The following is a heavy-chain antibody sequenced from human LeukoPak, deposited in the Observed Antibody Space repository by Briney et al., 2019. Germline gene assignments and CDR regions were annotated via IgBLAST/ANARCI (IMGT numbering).Heavy chain of an antibody. V-gene: IGHV1-18*03. J-gene: IGHJ4*02. CDR2: ISAYNDNT. D-gene: IGHD5-12*01. CDR1: GYTFTMYG. CDR3: ARGKLKGDSGNDHFDY. Sequence: ASVKVSCKASGYTFTMYGITWVRQAPGQGLEWMGWISAYNDNTNYAQNLQDRVTMTTDASTSTVYMELRSLRPDDMGVYYCARGKLKGDSGNDHFDYWGQGTLVTVSS.